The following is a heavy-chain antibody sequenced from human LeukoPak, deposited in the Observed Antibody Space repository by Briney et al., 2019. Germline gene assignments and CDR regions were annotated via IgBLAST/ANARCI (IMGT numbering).Heavy chain of an antibody. CDR1: GFTFEDYG. Sequence: PGGSLRLSCVVSGFTFEDYGMSWVRQVPGKGLEWVSGINWDGGSTGYADSVKGRFTISRDNAKNSLYLQMKSLRAEDTALYYCARDVDTTVSWSDYWGQGTLVTVSS. CDR3: ARDVDTTVSWSDY. D-gene: IGHD2/OR15-2a*01. J-gene: IGHJ4*02. CDR2: INWDGGST. V-gene: IGHV3-20*04.